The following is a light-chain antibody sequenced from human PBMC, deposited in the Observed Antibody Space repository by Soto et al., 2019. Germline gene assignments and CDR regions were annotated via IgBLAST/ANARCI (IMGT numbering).Light chain of an antibody. CDR1: ASNIGSKT. CDR2: RTF. Sequence: QSVLTQPPSASGTPGQRVTISCSGSASNIGSKTVDWYQHLPGTAPKLLIHRTFQRPSGVPARFSGSKSYTSASLAISGLHSEDEADYYCAAWDDTLDEYVFGTGTKVTVL. V-gene: IGLV1-44*01. CDR3: AAWDDTLDEYV. J-gene: IGLJ1*01.